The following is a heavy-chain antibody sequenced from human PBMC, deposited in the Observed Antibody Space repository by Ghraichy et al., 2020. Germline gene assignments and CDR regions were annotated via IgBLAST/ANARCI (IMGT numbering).Heavy chain of an antibody. J-gene: IGHJ4*02. D-gene: IGHD2-15*01. CDR2: IFPVDSDT. V-gene: IGHV5-51*01. CDR1: GYSFDNYW. Sequence: GESLNISCKGSGYSFDNYWIGWVRQRPGKGLEWMGLIFPVDSDTKYSPSFQGHVTISADTSISTAYLQLSSLTASDTAIYYCVGLADYYFGYWGQGTLVTVSS. CDR3: VGLADYYFGY.